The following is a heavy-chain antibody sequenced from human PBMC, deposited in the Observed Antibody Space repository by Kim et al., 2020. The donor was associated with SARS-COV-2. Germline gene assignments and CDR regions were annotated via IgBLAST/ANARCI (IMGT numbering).Heavy chain of an antibody. CDR3: ARDGGELPSFDI. Sequence: GGSLRLSCAASGFTFSSYSMNWVRQAPGKGLEWVSSISSSSSYIYYADSVKGRFTISRDNAKNSLYLQMNSLRAEDTAVYYCARDGGELPSFDIWGQGTMVTVSS. J-gene: IGHJ3*02. D-gene: IGHD1-26*01. CDR2: ISSSSSYI. V-gene: IGHV3-21*01. CDR1: GFTFSSYS.